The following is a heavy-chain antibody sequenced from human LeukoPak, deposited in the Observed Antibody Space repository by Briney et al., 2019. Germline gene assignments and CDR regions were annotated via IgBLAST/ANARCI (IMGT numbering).Heavy chain of an antibody. CDR3: ARPPYGGVDY. D-gene: IGHD4-23*01. CDR1: GLXVSSY. CDR2: IYSGGSI. Sequence: GGSLRLSCAASGLXVSSYMSWVRQAPGKGLEWVSVIYSGGSIYYADSVEGRFTISRDKSKNTLYLQMNSLRAEDTAVYYCARPPYGGVDYWGQGTLVTVSS. V-gene: IGHV3-66*04. J-gene: IGHJ4*02.